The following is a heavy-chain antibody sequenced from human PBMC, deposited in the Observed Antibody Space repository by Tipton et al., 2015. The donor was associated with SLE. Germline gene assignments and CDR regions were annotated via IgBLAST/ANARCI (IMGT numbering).Heavy chain of an antibody. CDR1: GVSISSTSYY. CDR3: ARDEYRYDTTGYHLLGHFDF. V-gene: IGHV4-39*07. D-gene: IGHD3-22*01. Sequence: TLSLTCTVSGVSISSTSYYWAWIRQPPGKGLQWIGSAFYSGSTYHNPSLKSRVTISVDTSKNQFSLNLSSVTAADTAVYYCARDEYRYDTTGYHLLGHFDFWGQGTLVTVPS. J-gene: IGHJ4*02. CDR2: AFYSGST.